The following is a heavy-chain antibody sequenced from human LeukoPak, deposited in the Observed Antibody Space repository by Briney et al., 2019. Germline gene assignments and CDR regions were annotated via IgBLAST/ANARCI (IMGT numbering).Heavy chain of an antibody. V-gene: IGHV1-8*01. Sequence: ASVKVSCKASGYTFTSYDINWVRQATGQGLEWMGWMNTNSGNTGFAQKFQGRVTMTRNTSISTAYMDLGSLRSEDTAVYYCARGLGIAAAGTVRLDYWGQGNLVTVSS. CDR3: ARGLGIAAAGTVRLDY. CDR1: GYTFTSYD. D-gene: IGHD6-13*01. J-gene: IGHJ4*02. CDR2: MNTNSGNT.